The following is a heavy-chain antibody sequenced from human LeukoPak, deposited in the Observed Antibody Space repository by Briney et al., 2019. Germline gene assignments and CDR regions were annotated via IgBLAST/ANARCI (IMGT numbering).Heavy chain of an antibody. V-gene: IGHV4-38-2*01. J-gene: IGHJ4*02. Sequence: SETLSLTCAVSGYSISSGYYWGWIRQPPGKGLEWIGSMYHSGSTYYNPSLKSRVSISLDTSKNQVSLNLTSVTAADTAVYYCATMTISGNVWSFSDLRIDFWGQGTLVTVSS. CDR3: ATMTISGNVWSFSDLRIDF. CDR2: MYHSGST. D-gene: IGHD6-19*01. CDR1: GYSISSGYY.